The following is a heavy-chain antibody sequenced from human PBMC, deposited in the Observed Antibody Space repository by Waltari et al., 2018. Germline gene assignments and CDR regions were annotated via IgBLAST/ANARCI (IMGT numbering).Heavy chain of an antibody. CDR3: ARDHYYGSGSYPSFDY. J-gene: IGHJ4*02. D-gene: IGHD3-10*01. Sequence: EVQLVESGGGLVQPGGSLRLSCAVSGFIFSSYSMHWVRQAPGKGLEWGSYISSSSSTIYYADSVKGRFTISRDNAKNSLYLQMNSLRAEDTAVYYCARDHYYGSGSYPSFDYWGQGTLVTVSS. CDR1: GFIFSSYS. CDR2: ISSSSSTI. V-gene: IGHV3-48*01.